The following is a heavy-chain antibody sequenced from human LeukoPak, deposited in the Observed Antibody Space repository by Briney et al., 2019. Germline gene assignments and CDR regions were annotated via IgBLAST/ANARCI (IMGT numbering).Heavy chain of an antibody. V-gene: IGHV4-59*01. Sequence: PSETLSLTCTASGGSMSGSYWSWTRQPPGKGLEWIGSIHYTGSTNYNPSLKSRLTISLDTSKNQFSVKLNSVTAADTAVYYCAKDRVPGGYWGQGTLVTVSS. D-gene: IGHD1-1*01. CDR1: GGSMSGSY. J-gene: IGHJ1*01. CDR2: IHYTGST. CDR3: AKDRVPGGY.